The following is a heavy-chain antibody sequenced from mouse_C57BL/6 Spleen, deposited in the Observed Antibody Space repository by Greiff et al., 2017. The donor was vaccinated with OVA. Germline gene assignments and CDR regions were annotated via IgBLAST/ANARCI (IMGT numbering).Heavy chain of an antibody. J-gene: IGHJ1*03. CDR3: ARDDGYYGWYFDV. D-gene: IGHD2-3*01. Sequence: VQLQQSGAELVKPGASVKISCKASGYAFSSYWMNWVKQRPGKGLEWIGQIYPGDGDTNYNGKFKGKATLTADKSSSTAYMQLSSLTSEDSAVYFCARDDGYYGWYFDVWGTGTTVTVSS. V-gene: IGHV1-80*01. CDR1: GYAFSSYW. CDR2: IYPGDGDT.